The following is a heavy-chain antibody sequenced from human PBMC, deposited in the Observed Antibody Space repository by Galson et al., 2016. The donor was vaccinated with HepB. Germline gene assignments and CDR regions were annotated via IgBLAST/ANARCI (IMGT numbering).Heavy chain of an antibody. CDR3: ADRRANYSVA. CDR1: GFTFSSSA. D-gene: IGHD4/OR15-4a*01. V-gene: IGHV3-23*01. J-gene: IGHJ5*02. Sequence: SLRLSCAASGFTFSSSAMIWVRQAPGKGLQWVSAISGGGDSTFYAGSVKGRFTISRDNSKNALYLQMNSLRAEDTALYYCADRRANYSVAWGQGTLVTVAS. CDR2: ISGGGDST.